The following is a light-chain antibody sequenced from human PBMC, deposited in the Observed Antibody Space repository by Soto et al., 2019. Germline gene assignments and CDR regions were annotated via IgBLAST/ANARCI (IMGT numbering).Light chain of an antibody. CDR1: QSISSY. CDR3: QQLNTYPRT. CDR2: AAS. V-gene: IGKV1-39*01. Sequence: DIHMTQSPSSLSASVVDIVTITCLASQSISSYLNWYQQKPGKAPKLLIYAASSSQSGVPSRFSGSGSGTDFTLTISSLQPEDFATYYCQQLNTYPRTFGPGTKVDIK. J-gene: IGKJ3*01.